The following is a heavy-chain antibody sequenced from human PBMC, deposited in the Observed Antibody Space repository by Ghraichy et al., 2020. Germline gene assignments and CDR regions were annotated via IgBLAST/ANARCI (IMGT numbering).Heavy chain of an antibody. V-gene: IGHV3-23*01. CDR2: ISGSGGST. CDR1: GFTFSSYA. J-gene: IGHJ6*02. D-gene: IGHD6-13*01. CDR3: AKDGSSWYVYGMDV. Sequence: TCAASGFTFSSYAMSWVRQAPGKGLEWVSVISGSGGSTYYADSVKGRFTISRDNSKNTLYLQMNSLRVEDTAVYYCAKDGSSWYVYGMDVWGQGTTVTVSS.